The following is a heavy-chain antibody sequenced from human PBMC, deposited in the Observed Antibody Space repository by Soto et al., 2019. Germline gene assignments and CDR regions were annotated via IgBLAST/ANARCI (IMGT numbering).Heavy chain of an antibody. J-gene: IGHJ4*02. CDR2: IIPILGIA. CDR3: ALGGYYDSSRDFDY. Sequence: QVQLVQSGAEVKKPGSSVQVSCKASGGTFSSYTISWVRQAPGQGLEWMGRIIPILGIANYAQKFQGRVTITADKSTSTAYIELSSLESEDTAVYYCALGGYYDSSRDFDYWGQGALVTVSS. V-gene: IGHV1-69*02. CDR1: GGTFSSYT. D-gene: IGHD3-22*01.